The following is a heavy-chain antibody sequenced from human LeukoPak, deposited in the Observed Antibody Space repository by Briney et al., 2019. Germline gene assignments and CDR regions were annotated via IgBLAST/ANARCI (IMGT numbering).Heavy chain of an antibody. Sequence: PSEPLSLTCSVSGDSFSRYYGSWLRQPPGKALEWIGYLYYSGSTNYNLSFKSRITMSVDTFKNQCSLNNSMTAADTAVYFCARGRYNDYEFDCWGQGTLVTVAS. V-gene: IGHV4-59*13. J-gene: IGHJ4*02. CDR3: ARGRYNDYEFDC. CDR2: LYYSGST. CDR1: GDSFSRYY. D-gene: IGHD4-17*01.